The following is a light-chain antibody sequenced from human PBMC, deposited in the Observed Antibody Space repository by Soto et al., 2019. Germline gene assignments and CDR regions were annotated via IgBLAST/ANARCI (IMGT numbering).Light chain of an antibody. CDR1: ISDVGSFNH. CDR2: DVT. CDR3: SAYGGSNILV. V-gene: IGLV2-8*01. Sequence: QSVLTQPPSASGSPGQSVTISCTGTISDVGSFNHVSWYQQHPGKAPKLMIYDVTQRPSGVPDRFSGSKSGNTASLTVASLQAEDEAEYYCSAYGGSNILVFGTGTKLTVL. J-gene: IGLJ1*01.